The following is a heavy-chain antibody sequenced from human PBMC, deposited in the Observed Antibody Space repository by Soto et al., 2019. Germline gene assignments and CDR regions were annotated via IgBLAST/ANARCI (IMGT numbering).Heavy chain of an antibody. D-gene: IGHD6-13*01. CDR2: MNPNSGNT. V-gene: IGHV1-8*01. CDR3: ARFAFAAAGTVDAFDI. CDR1: GYTFTSYD. J-gene: IGHJ3*02. Sequence: ASVKVSWKASGYTFTSYDINWVRQATGQGLEWMGWMNPNSGNTGYAQKFQGRVTMTRNTSISTAYMELSSLRSEDTAVYYCARFAFAAAGTVDAFDIWGQGTMVTVSS.